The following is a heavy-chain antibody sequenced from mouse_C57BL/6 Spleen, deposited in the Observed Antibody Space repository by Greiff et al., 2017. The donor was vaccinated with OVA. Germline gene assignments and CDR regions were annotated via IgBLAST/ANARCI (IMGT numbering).Heavy chain of an antibody. CDR3: ARDYGSLYWYFDV. J-gene: IGHJ1*03. V-gene: IGHV1-50*01. CDR1: GYTFTSYW. Sequence: QVQLQQPGAELVKPGASVKLSCKASGYTFTSYWMQWVKQRPGQGLEWIGEIDPSDSYTNYNQKFKGKATLTVDTSSSTAHMQLSSLTSEDSAVYYCARDYGSLYWYFDVWGTGTTVTVSS. CDR2: IDPSDSYT. D-gene: IGHD1-1*01.